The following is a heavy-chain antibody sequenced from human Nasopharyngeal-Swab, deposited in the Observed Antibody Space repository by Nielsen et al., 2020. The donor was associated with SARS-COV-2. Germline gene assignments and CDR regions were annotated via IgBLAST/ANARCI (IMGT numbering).Heavy chain of an antibody. V-gene: IGHV4-34*01. CDR1: GGSFSGYY. J-gene: IGHJ6*02. CDR2: INHSGST. D-gene: IGHD3-3*01. CDR3: ARDHQAHTIYLYYGMDV. Sequence: SQTLSLTCAVYGGSFSGYYWSWIRQPPGKGLEWIGEINHSGSTNYNPSLKSRGTISVDTSKNQFSLKLSSVTAADTAVYYCARDHQAHTIYLYYGMDVWGQGTTVTVSS.